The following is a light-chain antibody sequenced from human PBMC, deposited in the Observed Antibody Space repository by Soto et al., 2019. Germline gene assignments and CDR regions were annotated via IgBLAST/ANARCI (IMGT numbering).Light chain of an antibody. CDR1: SSNIGAGYD. V-gene: IGLV1-40*01. CDR3: SSHSSSSSVV. J-gene: IGLJ2*01. Sequence: QAVVTQPPSVSGAPGQRVTISCTGSSSNIGAGYDVHWYQQLPGTAPKLLIYGNSNRPSGVPDRFSGSKSGTSASLAISGLQAEDEGDYYCSSHSSSSSVVFGGGTKLTVL. CDR2: GNS.